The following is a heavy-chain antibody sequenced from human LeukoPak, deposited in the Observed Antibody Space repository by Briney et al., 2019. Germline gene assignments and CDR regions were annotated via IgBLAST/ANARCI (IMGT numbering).Heavy chain of an antibody. D-gene: IGHD1-26*01. J-gene: IGHJ4*02. CDR2: INHSGST. CDR1: GGSFSGYY. CDR3: ARGPVGARDFDY. Sequence: SQTLSLTCALYGGSFSGYYWSWIRHPPGKGLEWNGEINHSGSTNYNPSLKSRVTISVDTSKNQFSLKLSSVTAADTAVYYCARGPVGARDFDYWGQGTLVTVSS. V-gene: IGHV4-34*01.